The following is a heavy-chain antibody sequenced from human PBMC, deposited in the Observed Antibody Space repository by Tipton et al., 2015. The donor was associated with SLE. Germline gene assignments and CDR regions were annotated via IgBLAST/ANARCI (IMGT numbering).Heavy chain of an antibody. Sequence: SLRLSCAASGFTFSTYWMSWVRQAPGKGLEWVANIKQDGGEQNYVDSVKGRLIISRGNAKNALYLQMNNLRAEETAVYYCAREGGSYYPSYYFDYWGQGTLVTVSS. CDR3: AREGGSYYPSYYFDY. CDR2: IKQDGGEQ. CDR1: GFTFSTYW. J-gene: IGHJ4*02. V-gene: IGHV3-7*01. D-gene: IGHD1-26*01.